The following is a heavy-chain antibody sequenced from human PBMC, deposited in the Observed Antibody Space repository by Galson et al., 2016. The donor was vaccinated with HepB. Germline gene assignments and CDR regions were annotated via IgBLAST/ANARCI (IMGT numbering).Heavy chain of an antibody. Sequence: SVKVSCKASGYTFTNYALHWVRQAPGQRLEWMGWINAGNGNTKYSEKFQDRVTITGDASAGTAYMEVSSLTSEDTAVYYCAAGLSSSLHLTPFDHWGQGALVTVSS. D-gene: IGHD2-2*01. CDR3: AAGLSSSLHLTPFDH. CDR1: GYTFTNYA. CDR2: INAGNGNT. V-gene: IGHV1-3*01. J-gene: IGHJ4*02.